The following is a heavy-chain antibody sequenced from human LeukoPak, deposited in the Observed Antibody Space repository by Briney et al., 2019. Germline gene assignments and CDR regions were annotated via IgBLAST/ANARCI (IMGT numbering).Heavy chain of an antibody. CDR1: GGTFSSYT. V-gene: IGHV1-69*02. Sequence: ASVKVSCKASGGTFSSYTIGWVRQAPGQGLEWMGRIIPILGIANYAQKFQGRVTITADKSTSTAYMELSSLRSEDTAVYYCATYSNYVYYYYYMDVWGKGTTVTVSS. D-gene: IGHD4-11*01. CDR2: IIPILGIA. J-gene: IGHJ6*03. CDR3: ATYSNYVYYYYYMDV.